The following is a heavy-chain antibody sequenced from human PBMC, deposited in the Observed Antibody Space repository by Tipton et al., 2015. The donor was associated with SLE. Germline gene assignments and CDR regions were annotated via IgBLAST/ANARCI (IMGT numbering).Heavy chain of an antibody. V-gene: IGHV4-4*07. D-gene: IGHD1-26*01. CDR2: IYTSGST. J-gene: IGHJ3*02. CDR1: GGSISSHY. CDR3: ARDLPGPYSGSYYGAFDI. Sequence: GLVKPSETPSLTCTVSGGSISSHYWSWIRQPAGKGLEWIGRIYTSGSTNYNPSLKSRVTMSVDTSKNQFSLKLSSVTAADTAVYYCARDLPGPYSGSYYGAFDIWGQGTMVTVSS.